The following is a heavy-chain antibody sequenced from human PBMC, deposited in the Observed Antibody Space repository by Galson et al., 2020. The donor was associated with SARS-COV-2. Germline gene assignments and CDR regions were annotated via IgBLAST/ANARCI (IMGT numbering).Heavy chain of an antibody. CDR3: ARDPQYYDILTGYYPLRGDYYMDV. CDR2: IWYDGSNK. CDR1: GFTFSSYG. V-gene: IGHV3-33*01. D-gene: IGHD3-9*01. J-gene: IGHJ6*03. Sequence: GGSLRLSCAASGFTFSSYGMHWVRQAPGKGLEWVAVIWYDGSNKYYADSVKGRFTISRDNSKNTLYLQMNSLRAEDTAVYYCARDPQYYDILTGYYPLRGDYYMDVWGKGTTVTVSS.